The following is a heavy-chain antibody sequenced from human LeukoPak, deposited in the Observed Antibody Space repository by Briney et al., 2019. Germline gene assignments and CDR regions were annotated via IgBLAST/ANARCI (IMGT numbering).Heavy chain of an antibody. CDR1: GFIFSNYY. V-gene: IGHV3-11*04. D-gene: IGHD3-22*01. Sequence: NPGGSLRLSCAASGFIFSNYYMGWIRQAPGRGLEWISYITDSGTNIYYTDSVKGRFTMSRDNAKKSLYLQMNSLRAEDTAVYYCARAKFDSSGYYYSGFDIWGQGTMVTVSS. CDR2: ITDSGTNI. CDR3: ARAKFDSSGYYYSGFDI. J-gene: IGHJ3*02.